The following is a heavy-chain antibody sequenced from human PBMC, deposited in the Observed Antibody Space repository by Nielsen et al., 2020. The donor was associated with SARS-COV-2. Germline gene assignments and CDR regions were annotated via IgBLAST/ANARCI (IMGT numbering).Heavy chain of an antibody. J-gene: IGHJ4*02. Sequence: SETLSLTCNVSGGSLSSYYLSWIRQSPGKGLEWIGYIYYTGTTNYNSSFESRVTISVDTSKNQFSLTLRSVTAADTALYYCATMGGAYYNFDYWGQGALVTVSS. CDR3: ATMGGAYYNFDY. V-gene: IGHV4-59*13. D-gene: IGHD1-26*01. CDR1: GGSLSSYY. CDR2: IYYTGTT.